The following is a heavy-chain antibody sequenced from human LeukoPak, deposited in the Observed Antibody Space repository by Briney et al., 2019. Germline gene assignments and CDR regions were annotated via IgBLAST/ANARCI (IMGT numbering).Heavy chain of an antibody. D-gene: IGHD2-15*01. CDR3: ARSPVVVHPDAFDI. CDR2: ISSSGSTI. CDR1: GFTFSSYE. J-gene: IGHJ3*02. V-gene: IGHV3-48*03. Sequence: GGSLRLSCAASGFTFSSYEMNWVRQAPGKGLEWVSYISSSGSTIYYADSVKGRFTISRDNAKNSLYLQMNSLRAEDTAVYYGARSPVVVHPDAFDIWGQGTMVTVSS.